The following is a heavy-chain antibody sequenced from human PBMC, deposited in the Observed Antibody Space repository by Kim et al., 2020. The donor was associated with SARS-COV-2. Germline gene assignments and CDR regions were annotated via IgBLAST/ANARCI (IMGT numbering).Heavy chain of an antibody. CDR3: AGEDTAMVNNAFDI. Sequence: ASVKVSCKASGYTFTSYAMHWVRQAPGQRLEWMGWINAGNGNTKYSQKFQGRVTITRDTSASTAYMELSSLRSEDTAVYYCAGEDTAMVNNAFDIWGQGTMVTVSS. CDR1: GYTFTSYA. V-gene: IGHV1-3*01. D-gene: IGHD5-18*01. CDR2: INAGNGNT. J-gene: IGHJ3*02.